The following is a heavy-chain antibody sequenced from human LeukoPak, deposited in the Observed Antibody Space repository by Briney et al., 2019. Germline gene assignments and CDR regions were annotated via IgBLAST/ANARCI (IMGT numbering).Heavy chain of an antibody. D-gene: IGHD6-19*01. CDR1: GGSISSSNW. Sequence: SGTLSLTCAVSGGSISSSNWWSWVRQPPGKGLEWIGEIYHSGSTNYNPSLKGRVTISVDKSKNQFSLKLSSVTAADTAVYYCARSKGIAVAESFDYWGQGTLVTVSS. J-gene: IGHJ4*02. CDR2: IYHSGST. V-gene: IGHV4-4*02. CDR3: ARSKGIAVAESFDY.